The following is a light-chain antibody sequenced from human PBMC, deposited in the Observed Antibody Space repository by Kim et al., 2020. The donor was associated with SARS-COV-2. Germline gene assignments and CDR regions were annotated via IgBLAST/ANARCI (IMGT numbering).Light chain of an antibody. CDR3: QSYDSSVTGSRV. CDR2: GNV. Sequence: QSALTQPPSVSGAPGQRVTISCTGSSSNIGAGYDVHWYQHLPGTAPKLLIYGNVNRPSGVPDRFSGSKSGTSASLAISGLQAEDEADYYCQSYDSSVTGSRVFGGGTQLTVL. J-gene: IGLJ3*02. CDR1: SSNIGAGYD. V-gene: IGLV1-40*01.